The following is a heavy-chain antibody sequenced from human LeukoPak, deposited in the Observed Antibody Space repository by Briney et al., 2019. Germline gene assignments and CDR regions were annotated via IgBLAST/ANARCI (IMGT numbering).Heavy chain of an antibody. Sequence: ASVKVSCKVSGYTLTGLSMHWVRQAPGKGLEWMGGFDPEDGETIYAQKFQGRVTMTEDTSTDTAYMELSSLRSEDTAVYYCATGLVQGVSFVDWGQGTLVTVSS. CDR3: ATGLVQGVSFVD. CDR2: FDPEDGET. D-gene: IGHD3-10*01. J-gene: IGHJ4*02. CDR1: GYTLTGLS. V-gene: IGHV1-24*01.